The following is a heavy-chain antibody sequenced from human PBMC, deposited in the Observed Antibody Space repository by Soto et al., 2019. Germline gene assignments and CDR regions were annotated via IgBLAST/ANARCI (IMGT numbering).Heavy chain of an antibody. CDR2: IYYSGST. D-gene: IGHD3-3*01. V-gene: IGHV4-59*08. CDR1: GGSISSYY. J-gene: IGHJ6*03. CDR3: ARHHWSGYYTGIYYYYYYMDV. Sequence: SETLSLTCTVSGGSISSYYWSWIRQPPGKGLEWIGYIYYSGSTNYNPSLKSRVTISVDTSKNQFSLKLSYVTAADTAVYYCARHHWSGYYTGIYYYYYYMDVWGKGTTVTVSS.